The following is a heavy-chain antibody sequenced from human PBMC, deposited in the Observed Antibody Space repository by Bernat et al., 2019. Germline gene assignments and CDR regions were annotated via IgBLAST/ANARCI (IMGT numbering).Heavy chain of an antibody. V-gene: IGHV3-30-3*01. D-gene: IGHD5-18*01. CDR2: ISYDGSNK. Sequence: QVQLVESGGGVVQPGRSLRLSCAASGFTFSSYAMHWVRQAPGKGLEWVAVISYDGSNKYYPDSVKSRFTISRDNSKNTLYLQMNSLRAEDTAVYYCARDGSTANGGMDVWGQGTTVTVSS. J-gene: IGHJ6*02. CDR1: GFTFSSYA. CDR3: ARDGSTANGGMDV.